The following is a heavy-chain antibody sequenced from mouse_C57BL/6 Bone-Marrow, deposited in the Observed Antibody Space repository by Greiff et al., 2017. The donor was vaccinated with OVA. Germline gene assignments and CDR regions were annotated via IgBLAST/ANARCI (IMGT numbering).Heavy chain of an antibody. V-gene: IGHV14-3*01. CDR3: AREGIYYYGRGLSMDY. Sequence: VHVKQSVAELVRPGASVKLSCTASGFNIKNTYMHWVKQRPEQGLEWIGRIDPANGNTKYAPKFQGKATITADTSSNTAYLQLSSLTSEDTAIYYWAREGIYYYGRGLSMDYWGQGTSVTVSS. CDR2: IDPANGNT. J-gene: IGHJ4*01. CDR1: GFNIKNTY. D-gene: IGHD1-1*01.